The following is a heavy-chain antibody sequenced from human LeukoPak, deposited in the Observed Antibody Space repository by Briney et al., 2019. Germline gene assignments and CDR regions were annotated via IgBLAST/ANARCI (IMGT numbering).Heavy chain of an antibody. CDR1: GYTFTSYY. D-gene: IGHD6-13*01. Sequence: ASVEVSCKASGYTFTSYYMHWVRQAPGQGLEWMGIINPSGGSTSYAQKFQGRVTMTRDTSTSTVYMELSSLRSEDTAVYYCAREGTAAYYMDVWGKGTTVTVSS. CDR2: INPSGGST. V-gene: IGHV1-46*01. CDR3: AREGTAAYYMDV. J-gene: IGHJ6*03.